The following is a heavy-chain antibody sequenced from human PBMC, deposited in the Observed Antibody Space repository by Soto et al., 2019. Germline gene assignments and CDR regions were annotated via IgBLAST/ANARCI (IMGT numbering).Heavy chain of an antibody. CDR2: ISAYNGNT. Sequence: QVQLVQSGAEVKKPGASVKVSCKASGYTFTSYGISWVRQAPGQGLEWMGWISAYNGNTNYAQRLQGRVTMTTDTSTSTLYMELRSLRSDDTAVYYCARDVRGHYYYYGMEVWGQGTTVTVSS. CDR3: ARDVRGHYYYYGMEV. J-gene: IGHJ6*02. D-gene: IGHD5-12*01. V-gene: IGHV1-18*01. CDR1: GYTFTSYG.